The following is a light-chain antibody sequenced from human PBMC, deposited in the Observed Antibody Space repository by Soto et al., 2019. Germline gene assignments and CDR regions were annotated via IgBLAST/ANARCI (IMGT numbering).Light chain of an antibody. CDR1: QSVSSSY. CDR2: GAS. CDR3: QQYGRTPYT. Sequence: EIVLTQSPGTLSLSPGERATLSCRASQSVSSSYLAWYQHKPGQAPRLLIYGASSRATGIPDRFSGSGSGTDFPLTISRLEPEDVAVYYCQQYGRTPYTFGQGNKLEIK. V-gene: IGKV3-20*01. J-gene: IGKJ2*01.